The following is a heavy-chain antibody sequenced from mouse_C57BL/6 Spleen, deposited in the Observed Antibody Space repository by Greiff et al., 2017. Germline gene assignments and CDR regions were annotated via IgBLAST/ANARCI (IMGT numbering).Heavy chain of an antibody. CDR3: ARPYYSFPYFDY. D-gene: IGHD2-12*01. Sequence: VQLQQSGPELVKPGASVKIPCKASGYTFTDYNMDWVKQSHGKSLEWIGDINPNNGGTIYNQKFKGKATLTVDKSSSTAYMELRSLTSEDTAVYYCARPYYSFPYFDYWGQGTTLTVSS. CDR1: GYTFTDYN. CDR2: INPNNGGT. J-gene: IGHJ2*01. V-gene: IGHV1-18*01.